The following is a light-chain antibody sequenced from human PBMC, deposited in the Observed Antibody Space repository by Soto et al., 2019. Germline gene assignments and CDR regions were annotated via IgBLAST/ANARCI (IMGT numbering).Light chain of an antibody. CDR2: GAS. Sequence: EIVLTQSPGTLSLSPGERATLSCRASQSVSSSYLAWYQQKPGQAPRLLIYGASSRSTGIPDRFSGSGSGTDFTLTISRLEPEDFAVYYCQQYGSPPPSTFGQWTRLEIK. CDR3: QQYGSPPPST. V-gene: IGKV3-20*01. J-gene: IGKJ5*01. CDR1: QSVSSSY.